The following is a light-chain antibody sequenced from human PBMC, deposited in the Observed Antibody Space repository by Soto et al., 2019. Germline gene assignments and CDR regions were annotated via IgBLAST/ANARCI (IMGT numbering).Light chain of an antibody. CDR2: LGS. CDR3: MQALQSPIT. Sequence: DIVMTQSPLSLPVTPGEPASISCRSSQSLLDSNGYNYLDWYLQKPGQSPRLLIYLGSNRASGVPDRFSGSGSGADFTLKISRVEAEDVGVYYFMQALQSPITFGPGTKVDSK. CDR1: QSLLDSNGYNY. J-gene: IGKJ3*01. V-gene: IGKV2-28*01.